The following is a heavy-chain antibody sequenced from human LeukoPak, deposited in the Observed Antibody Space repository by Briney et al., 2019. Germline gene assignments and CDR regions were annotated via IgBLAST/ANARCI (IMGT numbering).Heavy chain of an antibody. D-gene: IGHD1-26*01. Sequence: SETLSLTCNVSGDSISSSNYYWGWIRHTPGKGLEWIGSIFYSGSTYYTPSLKSRVTMSLDTSKNQFSLRLTSVTAADTAVYYCARQVAIVEPTDPNWFDSWGQGTLVTVSS. V-gene: IGHV4-39*07. CDR1: GDSISSSNYY. CDR2: IFYSGST. CDR3: ARQVAIVEPTDPNWFDS. J-gene: IGHJ5*01.